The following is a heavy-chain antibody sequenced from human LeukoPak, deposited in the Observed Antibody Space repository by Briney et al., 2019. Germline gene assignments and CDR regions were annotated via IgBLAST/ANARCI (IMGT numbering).Heavy chain of an antibody. CDR1: GGSISSSSYY. D-gene: IGHD2-2*01. Sequence: SETLSLTCTVSGGSISSSSYYWGWIRQPPGKGLEWIRYIYYSGSTNYNPSLKSRVTISVDTSKNQFSLKLSSVTAADTAVYYCARSKYPATGDAFDIWGQGTMVTVSS. CDR3: ARSKYPATGDAFDI. J-gene: IGHJ3*02. V-gene: IGHV4-61*05. CDR2: IYYSGST.